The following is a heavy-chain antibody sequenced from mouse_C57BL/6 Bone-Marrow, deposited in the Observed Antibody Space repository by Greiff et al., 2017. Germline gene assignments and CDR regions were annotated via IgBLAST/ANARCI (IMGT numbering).Heavy chain of an antibody. J-gene: IGHJ2*01. Sequence: QVQLQQSGAELARPGASVKLSCKASGYTFTSYGISWVKQRTGQGLEWIGEIYPRSGNTYYNEKFKGKATLTADKSSSTAYMELRSLTSEDSAVYNCARVRTVVSDDLGQGTTLTVSS. CDR2: IYPRSGNT. CDR3: ARVRTVVSDD. V-gene: IGHV1-81*01. CDR1: GYTFTSYG. D-gene: IGHD1-1*01.